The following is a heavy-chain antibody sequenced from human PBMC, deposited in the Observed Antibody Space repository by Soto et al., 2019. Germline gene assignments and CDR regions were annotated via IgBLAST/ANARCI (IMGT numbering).Heavy chain of an antibody. J-gene: IGHJ6*02. V-gene: IGHV1-3*01. CDR2: INGGTGQT. D-gene: IGHD1-1*01. CDR3: ARGKGMEENYYYYGLDI. Sequence: ASVKVSCKASGYTFTTHAMHWVRQAPGQSLEWMGWINGGTGQTKHSQRLQGRVNITRDTSASTAYMELSSLRSEDTAVYYCARGKGMEENYYYYGLDIWGQGTTVTV. CDR1: GYTFTTHA.